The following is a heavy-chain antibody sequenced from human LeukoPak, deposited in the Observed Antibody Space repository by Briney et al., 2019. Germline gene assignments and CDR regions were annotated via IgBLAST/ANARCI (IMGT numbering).Heavy chain of an antibody. CDR3: ARDRYSSGWYGDFDC. D-gene: IGHD6-19*01. CDR2: ISSDGSNN. V-gene: IGHV3-30-3*01. Sequence: PGRSLRLSCAASGFTFNSYAMHWVRQAPGKGLECVAVISSDGSNNYYADSVKGRFTISRDNSENTLYLQVNSLRAEDTAVYYCARDRYSSGWYGDFDCWGQGTLVTVSS. J-gene: IGHJ4*02. CDR1: GFTFNSYA.